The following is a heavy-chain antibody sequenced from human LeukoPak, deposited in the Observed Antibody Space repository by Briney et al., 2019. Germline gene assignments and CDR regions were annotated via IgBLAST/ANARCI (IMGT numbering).Heavy chain of an antibody. D-gene: IGHD6-19*01. Sequence: SVKVSCKASGGTFSSYAISWVRQAPGQGLEWMGGIIPIFGTANYAQKFQGRVTITADESTSTAYMELSSLRSEDTAVYYCAAAGSSGWTDFDYWGQGTLVSVSS. V-gene: IGHV1-69*13. CDR1: GGTFSSYA. CDR3: AAAGSSGWTDFDY. CDR2: IIPIFGTA. J-gene: IGHJ4*02.